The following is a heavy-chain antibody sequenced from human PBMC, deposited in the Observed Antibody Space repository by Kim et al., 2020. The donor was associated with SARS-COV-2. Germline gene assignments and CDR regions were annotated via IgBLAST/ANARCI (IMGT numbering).Heavy chain of an antibody. D-gene: IGHD6-6*01. J-gene: IGHJ4*02. Sequence: GGSLRLSCAASGFTFSSYGMHWVRQAPGKGLEWVAVISYDGSNKYYADSVKGRFTISRDNSKNTLYLQMNSLRAEDTAVYYCAKDSIAARPTFDYWGQGTLVTVSS. CDR3: AKDSIAARPTFDY. CDR2: ISYDGSNK. V-gene: IGHV3-30*18. CDR1: GFTFSSYG.